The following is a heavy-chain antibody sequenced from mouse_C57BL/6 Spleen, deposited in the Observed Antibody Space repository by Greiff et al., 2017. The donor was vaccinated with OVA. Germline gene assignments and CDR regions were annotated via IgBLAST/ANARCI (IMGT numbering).Heavy chain of an antibody. CDR3: AREGGLLLYLDY. CDR1: GYTFTSYW. J-gene: IGHJ2*01. D-gene: IGHD1-1*01. Sequence: QVQLKQPGAELVKPGASVKMSCKASGYTFTSYWITWVKQRPGQGLEWIGDIYPGSGSTNYNEKFKSKATLTVDTSSSTAYMQLSSLTSEDSAVYYCAREGGLLLYLDYWGQGTTLTVSS. V-gene: IGHV1-55*01. CDR2: IYPGSGST.